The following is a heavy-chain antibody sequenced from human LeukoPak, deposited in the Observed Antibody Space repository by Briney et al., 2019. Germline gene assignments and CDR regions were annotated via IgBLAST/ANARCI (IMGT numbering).Heavy chain of an antibody. Sequence: SETLSLTCTVSGGSITSYYWGWIRQPPGKGLEWIGGIYHSGSTYYNPSLTSRVTISVDTSKNQFSLKLSSVTAADTAVYYCARDLPNWNYPGATRHFDYWGQGTLVTVSS. D-gene: IGHD1-7*01. CDR1: GGSITSYY. CDR3: ARDLPNWNYPGATRHFDY. J-gene: IGHJ4*02. CDR2: IYHSGST. V-gene: IGHV4-38-2*02.